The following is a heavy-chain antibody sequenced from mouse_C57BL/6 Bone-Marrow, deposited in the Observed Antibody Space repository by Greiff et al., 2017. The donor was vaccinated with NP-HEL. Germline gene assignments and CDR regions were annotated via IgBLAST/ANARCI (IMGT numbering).Heavy chain of an antibody. D-gene: IGHD4-1*01. V-gene: IGHV6-3*01. J-gene: IGHJ4*01. CDR3: TLGRVPYYAMDY. CDR1: GFTFSNYW. Sequence: EVKLVESGGGLVQPGGSMKLSCVASGFTFSNYWMNWVRQSPEKGLEWVAQIRLKSDNYATHYAESVKGRFTISRDDSKSSVYLQMNNLRAEDTGIYYCTLGRVPYYAMDYWGQGTSVTVSS. CDR2: IRLKSDNYAT.